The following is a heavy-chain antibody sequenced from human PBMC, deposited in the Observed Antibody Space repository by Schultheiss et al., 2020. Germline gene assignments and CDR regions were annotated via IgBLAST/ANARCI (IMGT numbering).Heavy chain of an antibody. Sequence: SETLSLTCAVYGGSFSGYYWSWIRQPPGKGLEWIGYIYYSGSTNYNPSLKSRVTISVGTSKNQFSLKLSSVTAADTAVYYCARGTVTDYYGSGILFDPWGQGTLVTVSS. V-gene: IGHV4-59*01. CDR3: ARGTVTDYYGSGILFDP. CDR1: GGSFSGYY. CDR2: IYYSGST. J-gene: IGHJ5*02. D-gene: IGHD3-10*01.